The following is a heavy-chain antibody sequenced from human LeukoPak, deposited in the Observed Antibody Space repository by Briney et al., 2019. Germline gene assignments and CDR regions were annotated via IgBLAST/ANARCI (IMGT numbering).Heavy chain of an antibody. V-gene: IGHV1-2*02. CDR2: INPNSGAT. CDR1: GYTFSGYY. D-gene: IGHD7-27*01. J-gene: IGHJ4*02. Sequence: ASVKVSCKASGYTFSGYYIHWVRQAPGQGLEWMGWINPNSGATKYAQKFQGRVTMTRDTSISTVYMELNRLTSDDTALYYCARDLSSTANWEFDYWGQGTLVTVSS. CDR3: ARDLSSTANWEFDY.